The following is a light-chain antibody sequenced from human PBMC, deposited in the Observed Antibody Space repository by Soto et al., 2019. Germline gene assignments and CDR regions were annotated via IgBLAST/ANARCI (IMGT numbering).Light chain of an antibody. CDR1: QSISSY. V-gene: IGKV1-39*01. CDR2: AAS. Sequence: DIQMTQSPSSLSASVGDRVTITFRASQSISSYLNWYQQKPGKAPKLLIYAASSLQSGVPSRFSGSGSGTDFTLTISSLQPDDFATYYCQQYNTYPITFGQGTRLEI. CDR3: QQYNTYPIT. J-gene: IGKJ5*01.